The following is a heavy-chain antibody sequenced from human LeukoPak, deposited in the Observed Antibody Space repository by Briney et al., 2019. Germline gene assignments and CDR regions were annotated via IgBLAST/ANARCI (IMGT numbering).Heavy chain of an antibody. CDR1: GYTFTSYD. CDR2: MNPNSGNT. V-gene: IGHV1-8*01. Sequence: GASVKVSCKASGYTFTSYDINWVRQATGQGLEWMGWMNPNSGNTGYAQKFQGRVTMTRNTSISTAYMELSSLRSEDTAVYYCARKGWEELLWFGELLSRASNWFDPWGQGTLVTVSS. CDR3: ARKGWEELLWFGELLSRASNWFDP. J-gene: IGHJ5*02. D-gene: IGHD3-10*01.